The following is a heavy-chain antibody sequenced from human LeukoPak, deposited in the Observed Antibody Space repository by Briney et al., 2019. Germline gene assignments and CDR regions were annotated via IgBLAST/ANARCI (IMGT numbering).Heavy chain of an antibody. CDR1: GVSISIYY. CDR3: ARVKGSNWFDP. CDR2: IYNSEST. Sequence: SETLSLTCTVSGVSISIYYWSWIRQPPGKGLEWIGYIYNSESTYYNPSLKSRVTISLDTSRNQFSLRLNSVTAADTAVYYCARVKGSNWFDPWGQGTLVTVSS. J-gene: IGHJ5*02. V-gene: IGHV4-59*01. D-gene: IGHD6-6*01.